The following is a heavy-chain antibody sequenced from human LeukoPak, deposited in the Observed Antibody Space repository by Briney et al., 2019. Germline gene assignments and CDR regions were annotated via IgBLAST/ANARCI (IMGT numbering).Heavy chain of an antibody. V-gene: IGHV3-23*01. CDR2: ISGSGGST. J-gene: IGHJ4*02. Sequence: GGSLRLSCAASGLTFSSYAMSWVRQAPGKGLEWVSAISGSGGSTYYADSVKGRFTISRDNSKNTLYLQMNSLRAEDTAVYYCARDCSGGSCYSFDYWGQGTLVTVSS. D-gene: IGHD2-15*01. CDR1: GLTFSSYA. CDR3: ARDCSGGSCYSFDY.